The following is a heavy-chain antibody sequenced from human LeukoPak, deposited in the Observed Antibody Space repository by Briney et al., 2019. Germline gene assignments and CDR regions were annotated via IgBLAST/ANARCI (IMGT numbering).Heavy chain of an antibody. CDR2: IYSGGST. V-gene: IGHV3-53*01. D-gene: IGHD6-19*01. Sequence: GGSLRLSCAASGFTVSSNYMSWVRQAPGKGLEWVSVIYSGGSTYYADSVKGRFTISRDNSKNTLYLQMNSLRAEDTAVYYCAKDRYPYSSGSFDYWGQGTLVTVSS. CDR3: AKDRYPYSSGSFDY. J-gene: IGHJ4*02. CDR1: GFTVSSNY.